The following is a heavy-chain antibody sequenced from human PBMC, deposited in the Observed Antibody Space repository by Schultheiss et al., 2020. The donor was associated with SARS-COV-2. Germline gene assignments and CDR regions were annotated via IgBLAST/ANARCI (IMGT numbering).Heavy chain of an antibody. D-gene: IGHD3-22*01. Sequence: SVKVSCKASGGTFSSYAISWVRQAPGQGLEWMGGIIPIFGTANYAQKFQGRVTITADESTSTAYMELRSLRSDDTAVYYCARDPDYYDSSGSFDYWGQGTLVTVSS. V-gene: IGHV1-69*13. CDR1: GGTFSSYA. CDR3: ARDPDYYDSSGSFDY. CDR2: IIPIFGTA. J-gene: IGHJ4*02.